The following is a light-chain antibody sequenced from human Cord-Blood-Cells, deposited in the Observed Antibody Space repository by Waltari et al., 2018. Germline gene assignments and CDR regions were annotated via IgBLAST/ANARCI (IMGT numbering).Light chain of an antibody. CDR3: CSYAGSSTWV. CDR1: SSDVGSYNL. V-gene: IGLV2-23*02. J-gene: IGLJ3*02. CDR2: EVS. Sequence: SALTQPASVSGSPGQSLTISCTGTSSDVGSYNLFPWYQQHPGKAPKLMIYEVSKRPSGVSNRFSGSKSGNTASLTISGLQAEDEADYYCCSYAGSSTWVFGGGTKLTAL.